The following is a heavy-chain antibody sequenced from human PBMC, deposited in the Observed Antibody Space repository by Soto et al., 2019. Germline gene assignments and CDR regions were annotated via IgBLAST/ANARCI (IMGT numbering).Heavy chain of an antibody. D-gene: IGHD6-19*01. CDR3: ARDGIAVAGTDFDY. CDR1: GYTFTRYD. CDR2: INPNGGST. V-gene: IGHV1-46*01. Sequence: GASVKVSCKASGYTFTRYDMHWVRQAPGQGLEWMGIINPNGGSTSYAQKFQGRVTMSRDTSTSIVYMELSSLRSEDTAVYYCARDGIAVAGTDFDYWGQGSLVTVSS. J-gene: IGHJ4*02.